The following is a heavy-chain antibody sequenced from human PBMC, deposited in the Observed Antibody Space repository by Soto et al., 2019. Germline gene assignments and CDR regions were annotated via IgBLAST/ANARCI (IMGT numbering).Heavy chain of an antibody. CDR1: GDSFSSYA. CDR3: ATGGNYYEPSALAY. J-gene: IGHJ4*02. D-gene: IGHD3-22*01. V-gene: IGHV1-69*01. Sequence: QVQLVQSVAEVKKPGSSVKVSCKASGDSFSSYAISWVRQAPGHGLEWMGRIIPIFGTPNYAQRVEGRVTITADESTSTANMELSSLRSDDTEVYYCATGGNYYEPSALAYWGQGTLVTVSS. CDR2: IIPIFGTP.